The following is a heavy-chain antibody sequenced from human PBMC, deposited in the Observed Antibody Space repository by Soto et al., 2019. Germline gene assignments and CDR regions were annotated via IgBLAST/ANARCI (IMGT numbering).Heavy chain of an antibody. J-gene: IGHJ4*02. CDR2: FSACGRE. D-gene: IGHD4-17*01. CDR1: GFSFSSYA. Sequence: QLLESGGGLVQPGGSLRLSCEASGFSFSSYALSWVRQAPGKGLEWVSTFSACGREYYADSVKGRFTIAKDTSMNTLRLQASSLRAEETAVYYCAKESMQQHYGDTLFDYWGQGTMVTVYS. CDR3: AKESMQQHYGDTLFDY. V-gene: IGHV3-23*01.